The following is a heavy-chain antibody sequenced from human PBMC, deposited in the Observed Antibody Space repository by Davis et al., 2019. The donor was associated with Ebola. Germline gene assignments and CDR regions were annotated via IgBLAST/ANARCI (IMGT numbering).Heavy chain of an antibody. V-gene: IGHV3-48*04. D-gene: IGHD7-27*01. Sequence: PGGSLRLSCAASGFTFSSYAMHWVRQAPGKGLEWVAYISSSGSTMYYADSVKGRFTISRDNAKNTLYLQMNSLRAEDTAVYYCAVLTDSGANNDYWGQGTLVTVSS. CDR2: ISSSGSTM. CDR3: AVLTDSGANNDY. CDR1: GFTFSSYA. J-gene: IGHJ4*02.